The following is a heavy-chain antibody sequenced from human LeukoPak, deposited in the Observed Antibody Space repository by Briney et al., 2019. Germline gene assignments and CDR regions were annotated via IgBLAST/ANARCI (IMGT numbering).Heavy chain of an antibody. J-gene: IGHJ4*02. CDR1: GFTFSSYA. V-gene: IGHV3-30*04. CDR2: ISYDGSNK. Sequence: PGGSLRLSCAASGFTFSSYAMRWVRQAPGKGLEWVAVISYDGSNKYYADSVKGRFTISRDNSKNTLYLQMNSLRAEDTAVYYCARDPVAAAGASGFFDYWGQGTLVTVSS. D-gene: IGHD6-13*01. CDR3: ARDPVAAAGASGFFDY.